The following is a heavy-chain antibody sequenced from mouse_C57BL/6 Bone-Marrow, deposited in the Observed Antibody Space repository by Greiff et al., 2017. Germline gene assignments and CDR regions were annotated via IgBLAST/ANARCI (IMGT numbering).Heavy chain of an antibody. J-gene: IGHJ2*01. CDR1: GYTFTSYW. V-gene: IGHV1-55*01. D-gene: IGHD4-1*01. CDR3: ARSGPLGRRFDY. CDR2: IYPTSGRT. Sequence: QVQLQQSGAELVKPGASVKMSCKASGYTFTSYWITWVKQRPGLGLEWIGDIYPTSGRTNYNEKFKSKAILTVDTSSNTAYVQLSSLTSEDSAVFYCARSGPLGRRFDYGGRGTTLTVTS.